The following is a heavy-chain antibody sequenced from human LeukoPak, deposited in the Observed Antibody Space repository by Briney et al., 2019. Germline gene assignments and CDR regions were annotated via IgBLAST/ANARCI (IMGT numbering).Heavy chain of an antibody. CDR3: ARGDCSSTSCSFDP. D-gene: IGHD2-2*01. CDR2: ISSSSSYI. J-gene: IGHJ5*02. CDR1: GFTFSSYS. Sequence: GGSLRLSCAASGFTFSSYSMNWVRQAPGKGLEWVSSISSSSSYIYYADSVKGRFTISRDNAKNSLYLQMNSLRAEDTAVYYCARGDCSSTSCSFDPWGQGTLVTVSS. V-gene: IGHV3-21*01.